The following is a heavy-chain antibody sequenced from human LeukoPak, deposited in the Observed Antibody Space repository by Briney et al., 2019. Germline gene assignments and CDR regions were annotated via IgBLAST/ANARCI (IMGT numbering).Heavy chain of an antibody. CDR1: GYTFTSYA. V-gene: IGHV7-4-1*02. Sequence: ASVKVSCKASGYTFTSYAMNWVRQAPGQGLEWMGWINTDTGNPTYAQGFTGRFVFSLDTSVSTAYLQISSLKAEDTAVYYCARGILVGATGYYYMDVWGKGTTVTISS. CDR3: ARGILVGATGYYYMDV. CDR2: INTDTGNP. D-gene: IGHD1-26*01. J-gene: IGHJ6*03.